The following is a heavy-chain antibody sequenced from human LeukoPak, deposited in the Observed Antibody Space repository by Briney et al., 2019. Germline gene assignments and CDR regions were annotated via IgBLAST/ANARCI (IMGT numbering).Heavy chain of an antibody. D-gene: IGHD6-13*01. J-gene: IGHJ6*02. Sequence: ASVKVSCKASGYTFTSNDINWVRQATGQGLEWMGWMNPNSGNTGYAQKFQGRVTMTRNTSISTAHMELSSLRSKDTAVYYCARGLDSSSWYCMDVWGQGTTVTVSS. V-gene: IGHV1-8*01. CDR3: ARGLDSSSWYCMDV. CDR1: GYTFTSND. CDR2: MNPNSGNT.